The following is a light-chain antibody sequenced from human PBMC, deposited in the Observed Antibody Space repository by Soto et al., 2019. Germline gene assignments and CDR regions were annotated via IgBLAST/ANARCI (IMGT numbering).Light chain of an antibody. CDR1: QSISSW. CDR3: QQFNNWPVT. V-gene: IGKV1-5*01. CDR2: DAS. Sequence: DIPMTQSPSTLSASVVARVTITCLASQSISSWLAWYPQKPGKAPKLLIYDASSLESGVPSRFSGSASGTDFTLTINSLQPEDFATYYCQQFNNWPVTFGPGTKGEIK. J-gene: IGKJ3*01.